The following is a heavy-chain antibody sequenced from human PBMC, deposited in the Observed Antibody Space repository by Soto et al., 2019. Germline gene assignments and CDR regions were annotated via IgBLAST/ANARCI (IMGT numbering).Heavy chain of an antibody. CDR2: IRSKAYGGTT. J-gene: IGHJ6*02. Sequence: GGSLRLSCTASGFTFGDYAMSWFRQAPGKGLEWVGFIRSKAYGGTTEYAASVKGRFTISRDDSKSIAYLQMNSLKTEDTAVYYCTRVGDMITFGGVIRHYYYGMDVWGQGTTVTVSS. CDR3: TRVGDMITFGGVIRHYYYGMDV. CDR1: GFTFGDYA. V-gene: IGHV3-49*03. D-gene: IGHD3-16*01.